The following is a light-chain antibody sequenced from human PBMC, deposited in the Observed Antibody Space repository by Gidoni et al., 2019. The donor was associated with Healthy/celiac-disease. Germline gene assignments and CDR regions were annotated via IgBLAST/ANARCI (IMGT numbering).Light chain of an antibody. Sequence: DIQMTQSPSTLSASVGDRGTITCRASQSISSWLAWYQQKPGKAPKLLIDKASSLESGVPSRFSGSGSGTEFTLTISSLQPDDFATYYCQQYNSYWTFGQGTKVEIK. CDR3: QQYNSYWT. J-gene: IGKJ1*01. CDR1: QSISSW. V-gene: IGKV1-5*03. CDR2: KAS.